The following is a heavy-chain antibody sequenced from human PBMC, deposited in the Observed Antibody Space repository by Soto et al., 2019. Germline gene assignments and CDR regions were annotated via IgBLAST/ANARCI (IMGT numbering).Heavy chain of an antibody. CDR3: ARGKGIGWYESSDY. CDR1: GFTVSISY. Sequence: EVQLVESGGGLIQPGESLRLSCAASGFTVSISYMSWVRQAPGKGLEWVSTIYRDGSTYYADSVEGQFTISRDNSKNTLYLQMNSLRAEDTATYYCARGKGIGWYESSDYWGQGTLVTVSS. J-gene: IGHJ4*02. D-gene: IGHD6-19*01. CDR2: IYRDGST. V-gene: IGHV3-53*01.